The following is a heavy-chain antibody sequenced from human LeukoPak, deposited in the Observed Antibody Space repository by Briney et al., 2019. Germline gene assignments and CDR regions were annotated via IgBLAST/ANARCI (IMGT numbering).Heavy chain of an antibody. V-gene: IGHV3-21*01. CDR3: AGDYDILTGYAPYYYYGMDV. CDR2: ISSSSSYI. D-gene: IGHD3-9*01. Sequence: GGSLRLSCAASGFTFSSYSMIWVRQAPGKGLEWVSSISSSSSYIYYADSVKGRFTISRDNAKNSLYLQMNSLRAEDTAVYYCAGDYDILTGYAPYYYYGMDVWGKGTTVTVSS. J-gene: IGHJ6*04. CDR1: GFTFSSYS.